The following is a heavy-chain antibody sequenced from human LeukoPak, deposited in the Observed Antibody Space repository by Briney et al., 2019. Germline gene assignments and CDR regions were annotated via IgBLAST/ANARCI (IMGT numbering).Heavy chain of an antibody. CDR1: GYTFTTQG. CDR3: ARDRYYYDSGFDY. D-gene: IGHD3-22*01. V-gene: IGHV1-69*05. J-gene: IGHJ4*02. CDR2: IIPIFGTA. Sequence: ASVKVSCRASGYTFTTQGITWVRQAPGQGLEWMGGIIPIFGTASYAQKFQGRVTITTDESTSTAYMELSSLRSEDTAVYYCARDRYYYDSGFDYWGQGTLVTVSS.